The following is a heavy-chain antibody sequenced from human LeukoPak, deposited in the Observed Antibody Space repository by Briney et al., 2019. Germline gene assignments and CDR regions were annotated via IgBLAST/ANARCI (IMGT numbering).Heavy chain of an antibody. CDR1: GGSISSYY. CDR3: ARDPDFWSGYYNFDY. Sequence: SETLSLTCTVSGGSISSYYWSWIRQPAGKGLEWIGRIYTSGSTNYNPSLKSRVTMSVDTSKNQFSLKLSSVTAADTAVYYCARDPDFWSGYYNFDYWGQGTLVTVSS. D-gene: IGHD3-3*01. V-gene: IGHV4-4*07. CDR2: IYTSGST. J-gene: IGHJ4*02.